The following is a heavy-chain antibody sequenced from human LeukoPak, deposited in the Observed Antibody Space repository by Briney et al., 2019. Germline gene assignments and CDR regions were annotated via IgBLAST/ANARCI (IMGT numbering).Heavy chain of an antibody. D-gene: IGHD2-15*01. V-gene: IGHV1-2*02. Sequence: ASVKVSCKASGYTFTGYYMHWVRQAPGQGLEWMGWINPNSGGTNYAQTLQGRVTMTRDTSISTAYMELSRLRSDDTAEYYCAVTDIVVVVAATRDAFDIWGQGTMVTVSS. CDR3: AVTDIVVVVAATRDAFDI. CDR1: GYTFTGYY. J-gene: IGHJ3*02. CDR2: INPNSGGT.